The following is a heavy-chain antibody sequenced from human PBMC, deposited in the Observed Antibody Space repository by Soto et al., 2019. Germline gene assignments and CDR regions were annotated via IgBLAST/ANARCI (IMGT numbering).Heavy chain of an antibody. CDR3: AKAYCSSTSCDSYYYGMDV. J-gene: IGHJ6*02. V-gene: IGHV3-43D*04. Sequence: GGSLRLSCAASGFTFDDYAMHWVRQAPGKGLEWVSLISWDGGSTYYADSVKGRFTISRDNSKNSLYLQMSSLRAEDTALYYCAKAYCSSTSCDSYYYGMDVWGQGTPVTVSS. CDR2: ISWDGGST. D-gene: IGHD2-2*01. CDR1: GFTFDDYA.